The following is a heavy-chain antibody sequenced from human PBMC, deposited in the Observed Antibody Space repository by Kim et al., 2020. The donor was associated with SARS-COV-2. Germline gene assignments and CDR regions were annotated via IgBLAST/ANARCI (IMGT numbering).Heavy chain of an antibody. J-gene: IGHJ4*02. Sequence: GGSLRLSCAASGFTFNSYAMSWVRQAPGKGLEWVSVISGSGGSTKYADSVKGRFTISRDNSKNTLYLQMNSLRAEDTAVYYCAKDRGGGCRWYDSSGHFDFDFWGQGTLVTVST. CDR2: ISGSGGST. CDR3: AKDRGGGCRWYDSSGHFDFDF. V-gene: IGHV3-23*01. D-gene: IGHD3-22*01. CDR1: GFTFNSYA.